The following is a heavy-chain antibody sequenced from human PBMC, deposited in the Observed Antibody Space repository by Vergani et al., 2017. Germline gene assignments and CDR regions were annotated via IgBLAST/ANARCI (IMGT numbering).Heavy chain of an antibody. D-gene: IGHD6-13*01. CDR3: ARDSLTAAGPGYYYGMDV. CDR2: ISGSGGST. CDR1: GFTFSSYA. J-gene: IGHJ6*02. Sequence: EVQLLESGGGLVQPGGSLRLSCAASGFTFSSYAMSWVRQAPGKGLEWVSAISGSGGSTYYADSVKGRFTISRDNSKNTLYLQMNSLRAEDTAVYYCARDSLTAAGPGYYYGMDVWGQGTTVTVSS. V-gene: IGHV3-23*01.